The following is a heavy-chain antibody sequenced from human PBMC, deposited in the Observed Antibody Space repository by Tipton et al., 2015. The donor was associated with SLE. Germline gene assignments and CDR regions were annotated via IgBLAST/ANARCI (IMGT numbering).Heavy chain of an antibody. CDR3: ARHPDFWSGQRWFDR. CDR2: IYHSGST. D-gene: IGHD3-3*01. V-gene: IGHV4-38-2*02. Sequence: LSLTCTVSGSSSSSGYFWGWIRQPPGKGLELIGTIYHSGSTNYNPSLKSRVTISVDTSKNQFSLKLSSVTAADTAVYYCARHPDFWSGQRWFDRWGQGTRVTVSS. CDR1: GSSSSSGYF. J-gene: IGHJ5*02.